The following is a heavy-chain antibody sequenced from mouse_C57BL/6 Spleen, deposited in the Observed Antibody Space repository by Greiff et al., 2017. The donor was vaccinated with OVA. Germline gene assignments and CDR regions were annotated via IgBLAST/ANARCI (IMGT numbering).Heavy chain of an antibody. Sequence: EVKLVESGPELVKPGASVKIPCKASGYTFTDYNMDWVKQSHGKSLEWIGDINPNNGGTIYNQKFKGKATLTVDKSSSTAYMELRSLTSEDTAVYYCARRGSSYRHFDVWGTGTTVTVSS. CDR3: ARRGSSYRHFDV. CDR1: GYTFTDYN. V-gene: IGHV1-18*01. D-gene: IGHD1-1*01. J-gene: IGHJ1*03. CDR2: INPNNGGT.